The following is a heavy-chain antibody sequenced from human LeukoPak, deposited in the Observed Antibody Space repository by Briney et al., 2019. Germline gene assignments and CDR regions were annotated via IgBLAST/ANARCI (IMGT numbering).Heavy chain of an antibody. J-gene: IGHJ4*02. CDR1: GFTFSSYW. V-gene: IGHV3-74*01. CDR2: IRSDGSTT. Sequence: GGSLRLSCAASGFTFSSYWMHWVRQAPGKGLVWVSGIRSDGSTTSYADSVKGRSTISRDNAKNTLYLQMNSLRAEDTAVYYCARGTGPGYYHYWGQGTLVTVSS. CDR3: ARGTGPGYYHY.